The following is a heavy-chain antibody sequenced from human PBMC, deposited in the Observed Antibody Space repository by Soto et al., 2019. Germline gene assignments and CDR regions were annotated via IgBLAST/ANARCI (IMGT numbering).Heavy chain of an antibody. J-gene: IGHJ6*03. Sequence: QVQLVQSGAEVKKPGASVKVSCKASGYTFTSYDINWVRQATGQGLEWMGWMNPNSGNTGYAQKFQGRVTMTRNTSISTAYMELSSLRSEDTAVYYCASALAAAGRNYYYSYYMDVWGKGTTVTVSS. CDR1: GYTFTSYD. CDR2: MNPNSGNT. CDR3: ASALAAAGRNYYYSYYMDV. D-gene: IGHD6-13*01. V-gene: IGHV1-8*01.